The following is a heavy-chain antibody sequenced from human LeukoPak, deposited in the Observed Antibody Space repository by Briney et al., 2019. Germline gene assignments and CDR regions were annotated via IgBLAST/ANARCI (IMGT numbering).Heavy chain of an antibody. D-gene: IGHD5-12*01. CDR1: GFTFSSNS. V-gene: IGHV3-21*01. CDR2: ISSSSSYI. Sequence: GGSLEFSCEASGFTFSSNSINWVRRPPGKGLEWVSSISSSSSYIYYADSVKGRFTISRDNAKNSLYLQMNSLRAEDSAVYYCARDRLDIVATRSGFDYWGQGTLVTVSS. J-gene: IGHJ4*02. CDR3: ARDRLDIVATRSGFDY.